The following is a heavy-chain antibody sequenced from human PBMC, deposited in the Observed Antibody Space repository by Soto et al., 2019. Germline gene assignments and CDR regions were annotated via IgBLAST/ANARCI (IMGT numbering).Heavy chain of an antibody. J-gene: IGHJ6*02. Sequence: QVQLQESGSGLVKPSQSLSLTCTVSGVSLNTADTWWSWIRQSPGKGLEFIGYYHSGGSTYYDASVSGRVIISADTSNSQFSLKLSSVTVADSAVYFCVRSRQMESGNDYGLDVWGQGTTVTVSS. CDR2: YHSGGST. CDR3: VRSRQMESGNDYGLDV. V-gene: IGHV4-30-4*01. D-gene: IGHD1-1*01. CDR1: GVSLNTADTW.